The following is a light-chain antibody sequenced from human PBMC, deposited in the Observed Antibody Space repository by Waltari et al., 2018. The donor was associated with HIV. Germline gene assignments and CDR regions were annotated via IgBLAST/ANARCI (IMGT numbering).Light chain of an antibody. V-gene: IGKV2-28*01. CDR2: LGS. CDR1: QSLLHSNGYNY. CDR3: MQALQTPRT. J-gene: IGKJ1*01. Sequence: DIVMTQYPLSLPVTPGEPASISCRSSQSLLHSNGYNYLDWYLQKPGQSPQLLIYLGSNRASGVPDRFSGSGSGTDFTLKISRVEAEDVGVYYCMQALQTPRTFGRGTKVEIK.